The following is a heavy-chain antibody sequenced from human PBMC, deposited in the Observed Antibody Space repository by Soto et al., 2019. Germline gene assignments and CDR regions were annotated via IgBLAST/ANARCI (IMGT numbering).Heavy chain of an antibody. J-gene: IGHJ5*02. D-gene: IGHD6-6*01. CDR1: GGSISSGGYY. V-gene: IGHV4-31*03. CDR2: IYYSGST. CDR3: ARAGHSSSTEGANWFDP. Sequence: SETLSLTCTVSGGSISSGGYYWSWIRQHPGKGLEWIGYIYYSGSTYYNPSLKSRVTISVDTSNNQFSLKLSSVTAADTAVYYCARAGHSSSTEGANWFDPWGQGTLVTVSS.